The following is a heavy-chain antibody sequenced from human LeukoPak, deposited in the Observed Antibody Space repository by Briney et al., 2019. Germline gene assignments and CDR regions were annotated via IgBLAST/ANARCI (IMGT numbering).Heavy chain of an antibody. CDR3: ARHNPLSSGWYDYFDY. Sequence: PGGSLRLSCAASGFTFSNYAMSWVRQPPGKGLEWIGSIYYSGSTYYNPSLKSRVTISVDTSKNQFSLKLSSVTAADTAVYYCARHNPLSSGWYDYFDYWGQGTLVTVSS. CDR1: GFTFSNYA. V-gene: IGHV4-39*01. D-gene: IGHD6-19*01. CDR2: IYYSGST. J-gene: IGHJ4*02.